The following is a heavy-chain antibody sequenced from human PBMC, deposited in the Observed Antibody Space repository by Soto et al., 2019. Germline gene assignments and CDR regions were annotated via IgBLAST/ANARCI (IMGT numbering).Heavy chain of an antibody. CDR2: IYYSGST. CDR1: GGSISSSSYY. Sequence: QLQLQESGPGLVKPSETLSLTCNVSGGSISSSSYYWGWIRQPPGLGLEWIGSIYYSGSTYYNPSRRSRVPTAADTYKHQFTLQLSSVTAAATAFYYCARRLRYSRGPDVWGKGITVTVSS. J-gene: IGHJ6*04. D-gene: IGHD1-1*01. CDR3: ARRLRYSRGPDV. V-gene: IGHV4-39*01.